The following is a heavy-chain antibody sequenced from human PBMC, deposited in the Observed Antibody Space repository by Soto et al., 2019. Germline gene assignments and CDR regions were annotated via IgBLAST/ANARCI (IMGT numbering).Heavy chain of an antibody. CDR1: GDSISDTIYY. CDR2: SYYSGYYSGST. V-gene: IGHV4-39*07. D-gene: IGHD2-21*01. J-gene: IGHJ6*02. CDR3: ARDYKRENCGSVRCNSLDV. Sequence: SETLSLTCRVSGDSISDTIYYWGWIRQPPGMGLEWIGNSYYSGYYSGSTNHNPSLKSRVTVSVDTSKNQFSLKLRSVTTADTAVYYCARDYKRENCGSVRCNSLDVWGQGTTVTVSS.